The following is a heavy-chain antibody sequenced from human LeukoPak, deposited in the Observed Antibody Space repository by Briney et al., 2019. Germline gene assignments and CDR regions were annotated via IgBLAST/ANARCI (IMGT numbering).Heavy chain of an antibody. J-gene: IGHJ4*02. V-gene: IGHV3-64*01. CDR2: ISGDGVNT. CDR3: ARDAAYVTFDY. Sequence: GGSLRLSCAASGFTFSLYTMHWVRQAPGKGLECVSVISGDGVNTYYANSVKGRFTISRDNSKNTLYLEMGSLRAEDRAVYYCARDAAYVTFDYWGQGTLVTVSS. CDR1: GFTFSLYT. D-gene: IGHD2-21*01.